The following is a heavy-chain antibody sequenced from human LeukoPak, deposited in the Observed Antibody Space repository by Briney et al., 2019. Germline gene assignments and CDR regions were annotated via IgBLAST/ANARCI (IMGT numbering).Heavy chain of an antibody. D-gene: IGHD5-24*01. Sequence: GGSLRLSCTTSGFTFSSSAMSWVRQAPGKGLEWVSDINSSGGRTYYADSVKGRFTISRDNSKNTLYLQMNSLRAEDTAVYYCAKSGYNRFDYWGQGTLVTVSS. CDR3: AKSGYNRFDY. J-gene: IGHJ4*02. V-gene: IGHV3-23*01. CDR2: INSSGGRT. CDR1: GFTFSSSA.